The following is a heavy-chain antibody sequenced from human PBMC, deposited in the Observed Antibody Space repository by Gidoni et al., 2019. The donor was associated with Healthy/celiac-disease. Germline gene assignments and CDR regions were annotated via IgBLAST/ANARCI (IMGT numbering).Heavy chain of an antibody. CDR2: IKSKTDGGTT. J-gene: IGHJ4*02. CDR3: TTDLPYDY. V-gene: IGHV3-15*01. CDR1: GFTLSNAG. Sequence: EGQLVESGGGLVKPGGSLSLSCEASGFTLSNAGMSWVRPAPGKGLEWVGRIKSKTDGGTTDYAAPVKARFTISRLDSNNTLYLQMNSLKTEDTSVYYCTTDLPYDYWGQGTLVTVSS.